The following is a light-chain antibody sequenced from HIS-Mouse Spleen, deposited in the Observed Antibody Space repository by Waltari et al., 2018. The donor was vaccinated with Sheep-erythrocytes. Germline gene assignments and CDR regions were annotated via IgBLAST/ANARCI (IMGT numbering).Light chain of an antibody. Sequence: QSALTQPRSVSGSPGQSVTISCTGTSSDVGVHNYVSWYQQHPGKAPKLMIYDVSKRPSGVPDRFSGSKSGNTASLTISGLQAEDEADYYCCSYAGSYNHVFGTGTKVTVL. V-gene: IGLV2-11*01. CDR3: CSYAGSYNHV. J-gene: IGLJ1*01. CDR2: DVS. CDR1: SSDVGVHNY.